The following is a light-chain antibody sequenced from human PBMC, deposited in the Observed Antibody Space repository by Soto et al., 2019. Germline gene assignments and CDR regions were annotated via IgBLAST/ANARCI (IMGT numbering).Light chain of an antibody. CDR2: VVT. Sequence: QSVLTQPASVSGSPGQSITISCTRTSSDIGGYNFVSWYQQHPGKAPKLMIYVVTDRPSGVSSRFSGSKSGNTASLTISGLQAEYEADYYCSSYTRSNTRVFGGGTKLTVL. CDR3: SSYTRSNTRV. V-gene: IGLV2-14*03. CDR1: SSDIGGYNF. J-gene: IGLJ3*02.